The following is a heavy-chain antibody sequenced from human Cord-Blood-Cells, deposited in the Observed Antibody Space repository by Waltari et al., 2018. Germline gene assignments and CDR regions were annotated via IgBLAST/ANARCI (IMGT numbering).Heavy chain of an antibody. D-gene: IGHD2-2*01. V-gene: IGHV4-34*01. CDR2: INHSGST. CDR1: GGSFSGYY. CDR3: ARGYCSSTSCAPFDY. J-gene: IGHJ4*02. Sequence: QVQLQQWGAGLLKPSETLSLTCAVYGGSFSGYYWSWIRQPPGKGLEWSGEINHSGSTNYNPSLKSRVTISVDTSKNQFSLKLSSVTAADTAVYYCARGYCSSTSCAPFDYWGQGTLVTVSS.